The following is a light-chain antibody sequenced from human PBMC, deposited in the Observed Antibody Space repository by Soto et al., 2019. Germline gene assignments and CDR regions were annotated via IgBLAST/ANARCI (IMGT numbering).Light chain of an antibody. CDR1: QSVSSS. CDR3: QQYNNWPPVT. CDR2: GAS. Sequence: VVMTQSPATLSVSPGERATLSCRASQSVSSSLAWYQQKPGQAPRLLIYGASTRATGIPARFSGSGSGTEFTLTISSLQSEDFAVYYCQQYNNWPPVTFGQGTEVEIK. J-gene: IGKJ1*01. V-gene: IGKV3-15*01.